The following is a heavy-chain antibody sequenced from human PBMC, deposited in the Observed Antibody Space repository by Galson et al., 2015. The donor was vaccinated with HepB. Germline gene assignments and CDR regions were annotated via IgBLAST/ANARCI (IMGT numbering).Heavy chain of an antibody. Sequence: SLRLSCAASGFTFSSYGMHWVRQAPGKGLEWVAVISYDGSNKYYADSVKGRFTISRDNSKNTLYLQMNSLRAKDTAVYYCAKDRIPYGSGSPHPDWGQGTLVTVSS. CDR2: ISYDGSNK. CDR1: GFTFSSYG. D-gene: IGHD3-10*01. V-gene: IGHV3-30*18. J-gene: IGHJ4*02. CDR3: AKDRIPYGSGSPHPD.